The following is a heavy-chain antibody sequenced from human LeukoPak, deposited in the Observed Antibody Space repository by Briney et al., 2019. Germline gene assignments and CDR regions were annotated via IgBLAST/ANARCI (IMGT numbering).Heavy chain of an antibody. CDR1: GGSISIYY. J-gene: IGHJ4*02. CDR3: ARGEDFERYYLAY. V-gene: IGHV4-59*01. D-gene: IGHD3-9*01. Sequence: KSSETLSLTCSVSGGSISIYYWTWIRQIPGKGLEWVGYVYYTGTTNYNPLFESRATISVDTSKNQFSLKLTSVTAADTAVYFCARGEDFERYYLAYWGQGTLVTVSS. CDR2: VYYTGTT.